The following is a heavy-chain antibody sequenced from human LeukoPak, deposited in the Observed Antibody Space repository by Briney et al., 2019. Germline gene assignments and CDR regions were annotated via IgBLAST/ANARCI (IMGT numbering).Heavy chain of an antibody. J-gene: IGHJ4*02. D-gene: IGHD3/OR15-3a*01. Sequence: PGGSLRLSCAPSGFIFSGYYMSWIRQAPGKGLEWVSYISGSGNDISYADSVEGRFTISRDNAKGSLYLQMNSLRAADTAVYYCGTHAGRTGSDDWGQGTLVTVSS. CDR3: GTHAGRTGSDD. CDR2: ISGSGNDI. V-gene: IGHV3-11*01. CDR1: GFIFSGYY.